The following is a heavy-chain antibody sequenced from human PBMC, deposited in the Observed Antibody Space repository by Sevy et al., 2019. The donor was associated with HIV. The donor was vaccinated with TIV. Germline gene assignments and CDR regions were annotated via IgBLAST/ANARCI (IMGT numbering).Heavy chain of an antibody. CDR2: IIISSIYI. CDR1: GFTFRTYN. Sequence: GGSLRLSCAASGFTFRTYNMNWVRQAPGKGLEWVSSIIISSIYIYYADSVKGRFTISRDNAKNSLYQQMSSLRAEDTAVYYCARDLVIPATTDYFYYGMDVWGQGTTVTVSS. J-gene: IGHJ6*02. CDR3: ARDLVIPATTDYFYYGMDV. V-gene: IGHV3-21*01. D-gene: IGHD2-15*01.